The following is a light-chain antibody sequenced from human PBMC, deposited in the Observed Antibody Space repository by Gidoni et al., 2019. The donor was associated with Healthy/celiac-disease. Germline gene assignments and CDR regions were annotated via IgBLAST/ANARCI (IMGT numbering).Light chain of an antibody. J-gene: IGLJ2*01. V-gene: IGLV3-1*01. CDR3: QAWDSSTSVV. CDR2: QAS. CDR1: KLGDKY. Sequence: SYELTQPPPVAGSPGQTASITCSGDKLGDKYACWYQQKPGQAPVLVIYQASKRPSGIPERFSGSNSGNTATLTISGTQAMDEADYYCQAWDSSTSVVFGGGTKLTVL.